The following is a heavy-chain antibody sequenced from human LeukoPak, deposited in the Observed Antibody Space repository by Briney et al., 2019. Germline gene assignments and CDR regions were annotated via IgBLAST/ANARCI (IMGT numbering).Heavy chain of an antibody. CDR3: AKSWCATICYGIYD. D-gene: IGHD2-2*01. CDR2: ISGSGSTT. Sequence: GGSLRLSCAASGFTFSSYDMSWVRQAPGKGLEWVSGISGSGSTTKYADSVKGRFTISRDNSKNTLYLQMNGLRADDTAVYYCAKSWCATICYGIYDWGQGTLVTVS. CDR1: GFTFSSYD. V-gene: IGHV3-23*01. J-gene: IGHJ4*02.